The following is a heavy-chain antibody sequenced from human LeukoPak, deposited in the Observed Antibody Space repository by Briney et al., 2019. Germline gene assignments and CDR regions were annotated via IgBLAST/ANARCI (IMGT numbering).Heavy chain of an antibody. V-gene: IGHV3-9*01. J-gene: IGHJ5*02. D-gene: IGHD3-3*01. CDR3: ARAYYDFWSGSDNWFDP. CDR1: GFTFDDYA. CDR2: ISWNSGSI. Sequence: SGGSLRLSCAASGFTFDDYAMPWVRQAPGKGLEWVSGISWNSGSIGYADSVKGRFTISRDNAKNSLYLQMNSLRAEDTALYYCARAYYDFWSGSDNWFDPWGQGTLVTVSS.